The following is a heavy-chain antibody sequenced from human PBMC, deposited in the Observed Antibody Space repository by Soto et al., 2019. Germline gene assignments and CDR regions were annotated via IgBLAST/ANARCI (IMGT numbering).Heavy chain of an antibody. CDR1: GFSFDIYD. CDR2: ITYDGSQA. J-gene: IGHJ4*02. Sequence: LRLSCAASGFSFDIYDAHWVRQAPGEGLEWVAFITYDGSQAYYADSVKGRFIISRDNSKSTLFLQMSSLRREDTGVYYCAKRGDFGSGGLDHWGQGTLVTVSS. D-gene: IGHD3-10*01. CDR3: AKRGDFGSGGLDH. V-gene: IGHV3-30*18.